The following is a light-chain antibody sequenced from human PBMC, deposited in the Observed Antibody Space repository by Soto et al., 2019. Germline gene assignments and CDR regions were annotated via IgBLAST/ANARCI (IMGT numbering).Light chain of an antibody. J-gene: IGLJ2*01. CDR3: AAWDDSLNGLV. Sequence: QSVLTQPPSASGTPGQRVTISCSGSNSNIGSNAANWYQHVPGTAPKLLIHSDNQPPLGVPDRFSGSKSGTSASLAISGLQSEDAADYYCAAWDDSLNGLVFGGGTKLTVL. CDR2: SDN. CDR1: NSNIGSNA. V-gene: IGLV1-44*01.